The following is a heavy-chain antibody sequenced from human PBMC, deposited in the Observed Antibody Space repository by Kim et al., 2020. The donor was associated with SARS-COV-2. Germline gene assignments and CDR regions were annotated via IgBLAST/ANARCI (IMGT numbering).Heavy chain of an antibody. J-gene: IGHJ3*02. V-gene: IGHV3-15*01. D-gene: IGHD3-3*01. CDR3: TTDDYDFWSGQDAFDI. Sequence: PVKGRFTISRDDSKNTLYLQMNSLKTEDTAVYYCTTDDYDFWSGQDAFDIWGQGTMVTVSS.